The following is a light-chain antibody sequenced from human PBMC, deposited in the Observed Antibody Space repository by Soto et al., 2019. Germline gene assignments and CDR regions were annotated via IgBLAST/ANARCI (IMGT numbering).Light chain of an antibody. Sequence: DIQLTQSLSPLSASVGDRVAITCLASQSISTYLNWYQQKPGKAPKVLIYAASNLQSGVPPRFSGSGSGTDFTLTISSLQPEDVATYFCQQSYRTPITFGQGTRLEIK. J-gene: IGKJ5*01. V-gene: IGKV1-39*01. CDR2: AAS. CDR1: QSISTY. CDR3: QQSYRTPIT.